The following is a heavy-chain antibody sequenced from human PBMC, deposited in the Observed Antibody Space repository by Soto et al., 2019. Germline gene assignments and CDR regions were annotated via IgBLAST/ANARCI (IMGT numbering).Heavy chain of an antibody. J-gene: IGHJ6*02. CDR1: GITFNDSA. CDR3: AKKGQPPYYYYGLDV. V-gene: IGHV1-58*01. CDR2: IVVGSGNT. Sequence: SVKVSCKASGITFNDSAVQWVRQARGHRLEWIGWIVVGSGNTNYAQKFQDRVSMTIDTSTGTAYMELRSLTSDDTAIYYCAKKGQPPYYYYGLDVWGQGTKVTVSS.